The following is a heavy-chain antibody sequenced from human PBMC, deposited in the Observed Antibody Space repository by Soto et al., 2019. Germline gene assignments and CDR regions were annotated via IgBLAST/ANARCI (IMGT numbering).Heavy chain of an antibody. CDR1: GYTLTELS. CDR3: MSIAVAGTSGGVDY. D-gene: IGHD6-19*01. CDR2: FDPEDGET. J-gene: IGHJ4*02. Sequence: GASVKVSCKVSGYTLTELSMHWVRQAPGKGLEWMGGFDPEDGETIYAQKFQGRVTMTEDTSTDTAYMELSSLRSEDTAVYYCMSIAVAGTSGGVDYWGQGTLVTVSS. V-gene: IGHV1-24*01.